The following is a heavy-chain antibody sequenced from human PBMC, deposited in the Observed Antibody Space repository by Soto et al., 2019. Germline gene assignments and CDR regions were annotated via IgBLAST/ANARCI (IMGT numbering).Heavy chain of an antibody. CDR1: GGSISSGDSS. CDR3: ARRYGWLYFDY. D-gene: IGHD3-10*01. Sequence: SETLSLTCAVSGGSISSGDSSWSWIRQPPGKRLEWIGYIYDSGSSYYNPSLKSRVTISVDTSKNQFSLKLTSVTAADTALYYCARRYGWLYFDYWGQGSLVTVSS. J-gene: IGHJ4*02. V-gene: IGHV4-30-2*03. CDR2: IYDSGSS.